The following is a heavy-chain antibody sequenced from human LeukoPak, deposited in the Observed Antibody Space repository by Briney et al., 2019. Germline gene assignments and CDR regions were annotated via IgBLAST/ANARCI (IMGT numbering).Heavy chain of an antibody. Sequence: RASVKVSCKVSGYTLTELSMHWVRQAPGKGLEWMGGFDPEDGETIYAQKFLGRVTMTEDTSTDTAYMELSSLRSEDTAVYYCATDFKAYYYYGMDVWGQGTTVTVSS. CDR2: FDPEDGET. CDR1: GYTLTELS. CDR3: ATDFKAYYYYGMDV. J-gene: IGHJ6*02. V-gene: IGHV1-24*01.